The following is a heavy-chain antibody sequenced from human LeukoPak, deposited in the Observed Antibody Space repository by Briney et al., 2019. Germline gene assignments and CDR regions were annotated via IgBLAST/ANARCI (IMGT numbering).Heavy chain of an antibody. Sequence: PGTSLRLSCTPSGFTFSGYAMHWVRQAPARGLGWVAVIWFDGSTTYYADSVKGRFTISRDNSKNTLYLQMNSLRAEDTAVYYCARGAQSGGYSGPFDIWGQGTMVTVSS. CDR2: IWFDGSTT. V-gene: IGHV3-33*01. D-gene: IGHD1-26*01. CDR3: ARGAQSGGYSGPFDI. J-gene: IGHJ3*02. CDR1: GFTFSGYA.